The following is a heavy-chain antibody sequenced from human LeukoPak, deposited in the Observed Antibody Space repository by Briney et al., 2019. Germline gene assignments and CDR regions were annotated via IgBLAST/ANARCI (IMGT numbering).Heavy chain of an antibody. V-gene: IGHV3-21*01. CDR3: AREANYGSGSPDY. D-gene: IGHD3-10*01. CDR2: ISSSSSYI. Sequence: PGGSLRLSCAASGFTFSSYSMNWVRQAPGKGLEWVLSISSSSSYIYYADSVKGRFTISRDNAKNSLYLQMNSLRAEDTAVYYCAREANYGSGSPDYWGQGTLVTVSS. J-gene: IGHJ4*02. CDR1: GFTFSSYS.